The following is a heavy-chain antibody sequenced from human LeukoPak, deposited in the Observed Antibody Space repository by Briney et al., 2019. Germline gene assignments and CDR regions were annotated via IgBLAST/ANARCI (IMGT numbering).Heavy chain of an antibody. J-gene: IGHJ4*02. CDR3: ARVSRDIVATMFDY. V-gene: IGHV3-7*01. CDR1: GFTFSSYW. Sequence: GGSLRLSCAASGFTFSSYWMSWVRQAPGKGLEWVANIKQDGSEKYYVDSVKGRFTISRDNAKNSLYLQMNSLRAEDTAVYYCARVSRDIVATMFDYWGQGTLVTVSS. CDR2: IKQDGSEK. D-gene: IGHD5-12*01.